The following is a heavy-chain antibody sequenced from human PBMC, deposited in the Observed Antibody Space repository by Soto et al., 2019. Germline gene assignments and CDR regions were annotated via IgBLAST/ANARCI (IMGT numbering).Heavy chain of an antibody. D-gene: IGHD1-26*01. CDR3: ARDEVRGATTFDAFDI. CDR2: ISWNSGSI. J-gene: IGHJ3*02. Sequence: EVQLVESGGGLVQPGRSLRLSCAASGFTFDDYAMHWVRQAPGKGLEWVSGISWNSGSIGYADSVKGRFTISRDNSKNTLYLQMNSLRAEDTAVYYCARDEVRGATTFDAFDIWGQGTMVTVSS. V-gene: IGHV3-9*01. CDR1: GFTFDDYA.